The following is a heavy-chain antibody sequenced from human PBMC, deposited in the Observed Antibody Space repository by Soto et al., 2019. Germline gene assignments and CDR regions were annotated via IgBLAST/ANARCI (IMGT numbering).Heavy chain of an antibody. CDR3: ARGYGDYARAPYYFDY. D-gene: IGHD4-17*01. CDR1: GYTFTSYY. V-gene: IGHV1-46*03. CDR2: INPSGGST. Sequence: QVQLVQSGAEVKKPGASVKVSCKASGYTFTSYYMHWVRQAPGQGLEWMGIINPSGGSTSYAQKFQGIVTMTRDTSTSTVYMELSSLRSEDTAVYYCARGYGDYARAPYYFDYWGQGTLVTVSS. J-gene: IGHJ4*02.